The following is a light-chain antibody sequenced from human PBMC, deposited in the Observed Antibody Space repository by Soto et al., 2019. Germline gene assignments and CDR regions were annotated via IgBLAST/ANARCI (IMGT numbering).Light chain of an antibody. Sequence: EIVLTQSPATLSLSAGERVTLSCRASQSVDTMVAWYQQQVGRTPRLLIYETSNRATGVPARFSGSGSGTDFTLTISRLEPEDFATFYCQQYKVYPYTFGQGSRLDIQ. J-gene: IGKJ2*01. CDR2: ETS. CDR1: QSVDTM. V-gene: IGKV3-11*01. CDR3: QQYKVYPYT.